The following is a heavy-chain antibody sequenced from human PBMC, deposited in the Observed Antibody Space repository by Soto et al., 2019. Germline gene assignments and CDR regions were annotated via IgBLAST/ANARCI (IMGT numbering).Heavy chain of an antibody. V-gene: IGHV1-2*02. CDR1: GYSFTDYY. J-gene: IGHJ3*02. CDR2: IAPHRDGT. Sequence: ASVKVSCKASGYSFTDYYMHWIRQAPGQGLEWMGWIAPHRDGTEFAQKFQGRITLTGDTSTSTAYMELKGLASADTAVYFCARGPYGDNAFDIWGQGTVVTVSS. D-gene: IGHD4-17*01. CDR3: ARGPYGDNAFDI.